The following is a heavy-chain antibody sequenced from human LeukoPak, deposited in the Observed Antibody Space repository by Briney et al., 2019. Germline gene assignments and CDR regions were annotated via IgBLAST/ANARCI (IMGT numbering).Heavy chain of an antibody. J-gene: IGHJ6*02. V-gene: IGHV3-11*01. Sequence: GGSLRLSCAASGFTFSDYYMNWIRQVPGKGLERVSYISSSGSTIYYADSVKGRFTISRDNAKNSLYLQMNSLRAEDTAVYYCARAPSYSYYGMDVWGQGTTVTVSS. CDR3: ARAPSYSYYGMDV. CDR1: GFTFSDYY. CDR2: ISSSGSTI.